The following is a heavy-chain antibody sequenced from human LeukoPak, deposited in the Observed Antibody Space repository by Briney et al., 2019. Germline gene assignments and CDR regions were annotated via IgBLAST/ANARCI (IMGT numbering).Heavy chain of an antibody. J-gene: IGHJ5*02. CDR3: ARVLAGFGDNWFDP. CDR1: GGYFSGNH. V-gene: IGHV4-34*01. D-gene: IGHD3-10*01. CDR2: INYSGST. Sequence: SETLSLTCAIYGGYFSGNHWSWIRQSPGRGLEWIGEINYSGSTNYNPSLKSRVTISADTSKNKFSLKLTSVTAADTAVYYCARVLAGFGDNWFDPWGQGTLVTVSS.